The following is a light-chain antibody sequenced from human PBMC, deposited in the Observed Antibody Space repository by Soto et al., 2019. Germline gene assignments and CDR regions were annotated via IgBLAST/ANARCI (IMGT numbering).Light chain of an antibody. V-gene: IGLV1-40*01. J-gene: IGLJ2*01. CDR1: SSNIGAGYD. CDR3: QSYGSSLSGVV. Sequence: QSVLTRPPSVSGAPGQRVTISCTGSSSNIGAGYDVLWYQQLPGTAPKLLIYGNSNRPSGVPDRFSGSKSGTSASLAITGLQAEDEADYYCQSYGSSLSGVVFGGGTKLTVL. CDR2: GNS.